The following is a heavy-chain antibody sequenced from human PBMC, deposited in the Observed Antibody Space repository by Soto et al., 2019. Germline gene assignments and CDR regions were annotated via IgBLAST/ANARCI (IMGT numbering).Heavy chain of an antibody. D-gene: IGHD5-18*01. CDR2: IWYDGSNK. CDR1: GFTFSSYG. CDR3: ARGLSRGYSYGSDY. J-gene: IGHJ4*02. V-gene: IGHV3-33*01. Sequence: QVQLVESGGGVVQPGRSLRLSCAASGFTFSSYGMHWVRQAPGKGLEWVAVIWYDGSNKYYADSVKGRFTISRDNSKNTLYLQMNSRRAEDTAVYYCARGLSRGYSYGSDYWGQGTRVTVSS.